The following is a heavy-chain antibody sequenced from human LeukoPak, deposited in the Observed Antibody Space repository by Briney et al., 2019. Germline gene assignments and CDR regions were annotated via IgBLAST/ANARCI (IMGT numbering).Heavy chain of an antibody. CDR2: IFYTGST. CDR1: GGSISSSSYY. CDR3: ARGPGNYYYYGMDV. V-gene: IGHV4-39*01. J-gene: IGHJ6*02. Sequence: PSETLSLTCTVSGGSISSSSYYWGWIRQPPGKGLEWIGSIFYTGSTYYNPSLKSRVTISVDTSKNQFSLKLSSVTAADTAVYYCARGPGNYYYYGMDVWGQGTTVTVSS.